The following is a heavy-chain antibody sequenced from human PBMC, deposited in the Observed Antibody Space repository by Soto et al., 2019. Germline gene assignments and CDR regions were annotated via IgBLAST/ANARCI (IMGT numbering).Heavy chain of an antibody. CDR1: GVTFSGYA. CDR3: AKDRESSGWYVGANWFDP. J-gene: IGHJ5*02. CDR2: ISGSGGST. V-gene: IGHV3-23*01. Sequence: GGSLRLXCAASGVTFSGYAMSWVRQAPGKGLEWVSAISGSGGSTYYADSVKGRFTISRDNSKNTLYLQMNSLRAEDTAVYYCAKDRESSGWYVGANWFDPWGQGT. D-gene: IGHD6-19*01.